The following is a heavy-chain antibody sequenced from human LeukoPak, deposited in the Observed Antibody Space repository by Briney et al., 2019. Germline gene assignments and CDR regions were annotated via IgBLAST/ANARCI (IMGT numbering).Heavy chain of an antibody. D-gene: IGHD1-1*01. J-gene: IGHJ4*02. CDR3: AKLRGGTSVDY. CDR1: GFTFSSYW. CDR2: INRDGSST. V-gene: IGHV3-74*01. Sequence: GGSLRLSCASSGFTFSSYWMDWVRQAPGKGLVWVSRINRDGSSTSYADSVKGRFTISRDNAKNTVYLQMNSLRAEDTAVYYCAKLRGGTSVDYWGQGTLVTVSS.